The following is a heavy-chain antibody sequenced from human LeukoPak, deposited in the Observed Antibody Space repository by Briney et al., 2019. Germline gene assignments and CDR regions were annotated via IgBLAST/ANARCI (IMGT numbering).Heavy chain of an antibody. V-gene: IGHV4-34*01. CDR3: ARGLEYYYGSGSYYNWFDP. J-gene: IGHJ5*02. CDR2: INHSGST. Sequence: SETLSLTCAVYGGSFSGYYWSWIRQPPGKGLEWIGEINHSGSTNYNPSLKSRVTIPVDTSKNQFSLKLSSVTAADTAVYYCARGLEYYYGSGSYYNWFDPWGQGTLVTVSS. D-gene: IGHD3-10*01. CDR1: GGSFSGYY.